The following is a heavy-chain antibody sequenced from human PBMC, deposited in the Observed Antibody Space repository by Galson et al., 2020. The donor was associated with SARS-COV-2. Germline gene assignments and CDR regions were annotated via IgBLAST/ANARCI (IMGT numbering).Heavy chain of an antibody. V-gene: IGHV4-38-2*01. Sequence: SETLSLTCAVSGSSLSTTNYWGWVRQPPGTGLEWIGSIYPSGSTYYNPSLKSRVTISLDTSRNQFSLTLHSVTAADTALYYCARQGVNMIVLVTVPGWFFDLWGRGTLVSVSS. J-gene: IGHJ2*01. CDR3: ARQGVNMIVLVTVPGWFFDL. CDR2: IYPSGST. CDR1: GSSLSTTNY. D-gene: IGHD3-22*01.